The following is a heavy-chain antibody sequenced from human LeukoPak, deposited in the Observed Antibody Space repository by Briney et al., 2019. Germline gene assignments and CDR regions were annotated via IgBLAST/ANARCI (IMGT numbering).Heavy chain of an antibody. CDR2: ISGSGGST. CDR3: AKDQGYGDYDAEYFQH. Sequence: PGGSLRLSCAASGFTFSSYAMSWVRQAPGKGLEWVSAISGSGGSTYYADSVKGRFTISRDNSKNTLYLQMNSLRAEDTAVYYCAKDQGYGDYDAEYFQHWGQGTLVTVSS. D-gene: IGHD4-17*01. J-gene: IGHJ1*01. CDR1: GFTFSSYA. V-gene: IGHV3-23*01.